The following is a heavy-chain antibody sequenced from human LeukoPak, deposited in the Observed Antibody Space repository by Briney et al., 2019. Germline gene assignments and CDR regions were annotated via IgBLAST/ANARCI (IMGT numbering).Heavy chain of an antibody. D-gene: IGHD2-2*01. J-gene: IGHJ4*02. Sequence: ASVKVSCKASGYTFTSYDINWVRQATGQGLEWMGWMNPNSGNTGYAQKFQGRVTMTRNTSISTAYVELSSLRSEDTAVYYCWVVVVPAARGTLDYWGQGTLVTVSS. CDR3: WVVVVPAARGTLDY. V-gene: IGHV1-8*01. CDR2: MNPNSGNT. CDR1: GYTFTSYD.